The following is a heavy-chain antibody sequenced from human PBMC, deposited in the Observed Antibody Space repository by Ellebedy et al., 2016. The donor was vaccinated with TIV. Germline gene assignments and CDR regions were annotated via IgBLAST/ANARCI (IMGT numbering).Heavy chain of an antibody. CDR3: ARESLPPAMDYYFDY. Sequence: PGGSLRLSCVASGFTLSSYWMHWVRQVPGKGLVWVARIDTDVIRTNYADSVKGRFTISRDNAKDTLYLQMNSLRVEDTAVYYCARESLPPAMDYYFDYWGQGTLVTVSS. D-gene: IGHD5-18*01. CDR1: GFTLSSYW. CDR2: IDTDVIRT. J-gene: IGHJ4*02. V-gene: IGHV3-74*01.